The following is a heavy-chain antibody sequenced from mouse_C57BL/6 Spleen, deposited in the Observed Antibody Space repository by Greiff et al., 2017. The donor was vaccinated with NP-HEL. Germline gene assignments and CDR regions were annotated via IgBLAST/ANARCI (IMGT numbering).Heavy chain of an antibody. J-gene: IGHJ3*01. CDR3: ARMDGNYEGAWFAY. D-gene: IGHD2-1*01. Sequence: EVQLVESEGGLVQPGSSMKLSCTASGFTFSDYYMAWVRQVPEKGLEWVANINYDGSSTYYLDSLKSRFIISRDNAKNILYLQMSSLKSEDTATYYCARMDGNYEGAWFAYWGQGTLVTVSA. CDR1: GFTFSDYY. CDR2: INYDGSST. V-gene: IGHV5-16*01.